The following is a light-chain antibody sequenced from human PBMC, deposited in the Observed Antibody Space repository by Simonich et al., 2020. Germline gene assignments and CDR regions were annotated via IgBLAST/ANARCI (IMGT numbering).Light chain of an antibody. Sequence: EIVLTQSPGTLSLSPGERATLSCRASQSVSSSYLAWYQQKPGLAPRLPIYDASSRATGIPDRFSGSGSGTDFTLTISRLEPEDFAVYYCQQYGSSPETFGQGTKVEIK. CDR1: QSVSSSY. CDR3: QQYGSSPET. CDR2: DAS. J-gene: IGKJ1*01. V-gene: IGKV3D-20*01.